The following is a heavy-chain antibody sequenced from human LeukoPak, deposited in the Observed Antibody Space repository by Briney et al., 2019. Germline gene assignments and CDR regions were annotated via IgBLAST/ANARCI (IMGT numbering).Heavy chain of an antibody. CDR1: GFMFTTYW. CDR3: GGFGYEAAIDW. V-gene: IGHV3-7*01. CDR2: IKADGSET. Sequence: GGSLRLSCVASGFMFTTYWMTWVRQAPGKGPEWVANIKADGSETYYVDSVKGRFTISRDNTKNLLYLQMSSLRGEDAAVYYCGGFGYEAAIDWWGQGTLVTVSS. J-gene: IGHJ4*02. D-gene: IGHD2-15*01.